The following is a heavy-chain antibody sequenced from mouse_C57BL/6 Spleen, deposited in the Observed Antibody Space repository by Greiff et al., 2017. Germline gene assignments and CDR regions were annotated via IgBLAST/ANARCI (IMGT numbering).Heavy chain of an antibody. CDR3: ARDSLIYYYGSSYWYFDV. V-gene: IGHV1-55*01. CDR2: IYPGSGST. D-gene: IGHD1-1*01. CDR1: GYTFTSYW. J-gene: IGHJ1*03. Sequence: QVQLKQPGAELVKPGASVKMSCKASGYTFTSYWITWVKQRPGQGLEWIGDIYPGSGSTNYNEKFKSKATLTVDTSSSTAYMQLSSLTSEDSAVYYCARDSLIYYYGSSYWYFDVWGTGTTVTVSS.